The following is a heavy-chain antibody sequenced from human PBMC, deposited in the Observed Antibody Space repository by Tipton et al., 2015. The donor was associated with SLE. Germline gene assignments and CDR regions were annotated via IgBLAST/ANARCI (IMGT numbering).Heavy chain of an antibody. CDR2: IYHSGST. D-gene: IGHD4-11*01. V-gene: IGHV4-4*02. Sequence: TLSLTCAVSGGSISSSNWWSWVRQPPGKGLEWIGEIYHSGSTNYNPSLKSRVTISVDTSKNQFSLKLSSVTAADTAVYYCARDDLTVGAFDIWGQGTMVTVSS. J-gene: IGHJ3*02. CDR3: ARDDLTVGAFDI. CDR1: GGSISSSNW.